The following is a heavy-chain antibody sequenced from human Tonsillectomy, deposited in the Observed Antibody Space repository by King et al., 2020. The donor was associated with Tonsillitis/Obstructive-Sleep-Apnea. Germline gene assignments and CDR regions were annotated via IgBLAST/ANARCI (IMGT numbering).Heavy chain of an antibody. CDR2: INAGNGNT. D-gene: IGHD1-7*01. Sequence: VQLVQSGAEVKKPGASVKGSCKASGYTFTSYAMHWVRQAPGQRLEWMGWINAGNGNTKYSQKFQGRVTITRDTSASTAYMELSSLRSEDTAVYYCARDPSGWNFFDYWGQGTLVTVSS. CDR1: GYTFTSYA. V-gene: IGHV1-3*01. J-gene: IGHJ4*02. CDR3: ARDPSGWNFFDY.